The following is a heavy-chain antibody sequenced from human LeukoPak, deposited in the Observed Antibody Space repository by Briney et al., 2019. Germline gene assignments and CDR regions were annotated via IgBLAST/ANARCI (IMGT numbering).Heavy chain of an antibody. CDR2: IRYDGSNK. CDR3: AKMVVRVRGVIDY. V-gene: IGHV3-30*02. CDR1: GFTFDDYA. Sequence: GGSLRLSCAASGFTFDDYAMHWVRQAPGKGLEWVAFIRYDGSNKYYADSVKGRFTIPRDNSQNTLYLQMNSLRAEDTAVYYCAKMVVRVRGVIDYWGQGTLVTVSS. D-gene: IGHD3-10*01. J-gene: IGHJ4*02.